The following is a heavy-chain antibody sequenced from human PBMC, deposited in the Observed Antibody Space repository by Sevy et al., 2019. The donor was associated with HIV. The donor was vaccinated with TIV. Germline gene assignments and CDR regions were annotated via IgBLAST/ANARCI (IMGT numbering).Heavy chain of an antibody. D-gene: IGHD2-21*01. CDR3: ATRTPLTSMIAFDY. CDR1: GSISTSHW. V-gene: IGHV5-51*01. CDR2: VYVGDSGT. Sequence: GESLKISCKASGSISTSHWFGWVCQMPGKGLEWMGIVYVGDSGTMYSPSFQGQVTMSVDKSTNTASLQWSRLKASDTAMYYCATRTPLTSMIAFDYWGQGTLVTVSS. J-gene: IGHJ4*02.